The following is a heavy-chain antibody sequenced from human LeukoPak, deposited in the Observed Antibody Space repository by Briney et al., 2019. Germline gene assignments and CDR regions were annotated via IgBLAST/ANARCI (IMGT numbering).Heavy chain of an antibody. CDR2: ISGSGGST. CDR3: AKDGGMTTVTPFDY. V-gene: IGHV3-23*01. CDR1: GFPFSSYA. D-gene: IGHD4-17*01. J-gene: IGHJ4*02. Sequence: GSLSLSCAASGFPFSSYAMSWVRPAPGKGLEWVSAISGSGGSTYYADSVKGRFTISRDNSKNTLYLQMNSLRAEDTAVYYCAKDGGMTTVTPFDYWGQGTLVTVSS.